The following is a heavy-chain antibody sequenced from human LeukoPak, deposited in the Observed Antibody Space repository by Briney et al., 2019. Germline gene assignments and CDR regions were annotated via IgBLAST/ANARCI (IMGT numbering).Heavy chain of an antibody. V-gene: IGHV4-34*01. D-gene: IGHD3-3*01. CDR1: GGSFSGYY. CDR3: ARHRRTIFGYFDL. J-gene: IGHJ2*01. Sequence: SETLSLTCAVYGGSFSGYYWSWIRQPPGKGLEWIGEINHSGSTNYNPSLKSRATISVDTSKNQFSLKLSSVTAADTAVYYCARHRRTIFGYFDLWGRGTLVTVSS. CDR2: INHSGST.